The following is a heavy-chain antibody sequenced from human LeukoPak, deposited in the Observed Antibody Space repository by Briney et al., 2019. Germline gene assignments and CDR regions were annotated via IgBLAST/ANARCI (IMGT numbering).Heavy chain of an antibody. CDR1: AYTLTMNC. D-gene: IGHD1-26*01. Sequence: ASVKVSCKASAYTLTMNCPCCVRDAPGQGLEWMGWISTYNGNTNYAQNLQGRVSMTTDTSTSTAYMDLWSLRTDAAAVSYCARGSYGDYWGQGTLVTVSS. J-gene: IGHJ4*02. CDR2: ISTYNGNT. CDR3: ARGSYGDY. V-gene: IGHV1-18*01.